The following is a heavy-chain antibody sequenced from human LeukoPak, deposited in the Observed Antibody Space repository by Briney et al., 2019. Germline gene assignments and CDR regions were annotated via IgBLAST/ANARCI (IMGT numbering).Heavy chain of an antibody. CDR2: TYYRSKWYN. CDR1: GDSVYSNFAA. CDR3: ARESGDYVKFDY. V-gene: IGHV6-1*01. J-gene: IGHJ4*02. D-gene: IGHD3-16*01. Sequence: SQTLSLICAISGDSVYSNFAAWNWLRQSPSRGLEWLGRTYYRSKWYNEYAISVESRITINSDTSKNQFSLQLNFVTPEDTAVYYCARESGDYVKFDYWGQGTLVTVSS.